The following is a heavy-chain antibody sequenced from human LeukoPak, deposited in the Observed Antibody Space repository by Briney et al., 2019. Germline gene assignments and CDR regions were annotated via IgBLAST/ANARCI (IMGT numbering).Heavy chain of an antibody. J-gene: IGHJ4*02. CDR1: GDSVSSNSAA. Sequence: SQTLSLTCAISGDSVSSNSAAWNWIRQSPSRGLEWLGRTYYRSKWYNDYAVSVKSRITINPDTSKNQFSLQLNSVTPEDTAVYYCARAYYDFWSGYPHFDYWGQGTPVTVSS. V-gene: IGHV6-1*01. CDR2: TYYRSKWYN. D-gene: IGHD3-3*01. CDR3: ARAYYDFWSGYPHFDY.